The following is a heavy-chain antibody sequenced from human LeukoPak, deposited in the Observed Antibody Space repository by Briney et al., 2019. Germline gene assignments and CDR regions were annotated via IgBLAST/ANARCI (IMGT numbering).Heavy chain of an antibody. CDR1: GFTVSSNY. Sequence: PGGSLRLSCAAPGFTVSSNYMSWVRQAPGKGLEWVSVIYSGGSTYYADSVKGRFTISRDNSKNTLYLQMNSLRAEDTAVYYCAREQRSSGWSGVDYWGQGTLVTVSS. V-gene: IGHV3-53*01. CDR2: IYSGGST. D-gene: IGHD6-19*01. J-gene: IGHJ4*02. CDR3: AREQRSSGWSGVDY.